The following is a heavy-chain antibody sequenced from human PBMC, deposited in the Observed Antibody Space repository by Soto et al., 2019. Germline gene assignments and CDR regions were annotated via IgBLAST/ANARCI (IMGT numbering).Heavy chain of an antibody. J-gene: IGHJ4*02. CDR3: ERVEDYSGGSCYFDC. CDR2: IIPIFGTA. Sequence: QVQLVQSGAEVKKPGASVKVSCKASGGTFSSYAISWVRQAPGQGLEWMGGIIPIFGTANYAQKFQGRGTITADEYTNTAYMELNSLRSEDTAVYYCERVEDYSGGSCYFDCWGQGTLVTVSS. D-gene: IGHD2-15*01. CDR1: GGTFSSYA. V-gene: IGHV1-69*01.